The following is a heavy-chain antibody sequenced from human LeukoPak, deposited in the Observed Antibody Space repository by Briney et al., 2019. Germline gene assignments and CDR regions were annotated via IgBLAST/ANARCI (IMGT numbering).Heavy chain of an antibody. D-gene: IGHD5-18*01. CDR1: GGSISSYY. CDR3: ARGGDTTIVP. Sequence: SETLSLTCTVSGGSISSYYWSWIRQPPGKGLEWIGYIYYSGSTNYNPSLTSRVTISVDTSKTQFSLKLSSVTAADTAVYYCARGGDTTIVPWGQGTLVTVSS. CDR2: IYYSGST. V-gene: IGHV4-59*01. J-gene: IGHJ5*02.